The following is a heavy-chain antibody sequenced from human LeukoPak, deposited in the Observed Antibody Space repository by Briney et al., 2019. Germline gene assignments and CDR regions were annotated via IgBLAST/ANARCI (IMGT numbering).Heavy chain of an antibody. V-gene: IGHV5-51*01. CDR2: INPGDSDT. D-gene: IGHD3-10*01. J-gene: IGHJ4*02. CDR1: GYSFTSYW. Sequence: GESLKISCKGSGYSFTSYWIGWMRQMPGKGLGWMGIINPGDSDTRYSPSFQGQVTISVDTSISTAFLYWSSLKASDTAMYYCARHASYYGSGSYYLDFWGQGTLVTVSS. CDR3: ARHASYYGSGSYYLDF.